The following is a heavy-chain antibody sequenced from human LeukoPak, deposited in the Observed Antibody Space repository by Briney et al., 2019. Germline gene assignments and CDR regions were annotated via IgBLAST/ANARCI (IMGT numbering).Heavy chain of an antibody. Sequence: GASVKVSCKASGYTFTSYDINWVRQATGQGLEWMGWMNPNSGNTGYAQKFQGRVTMTRNTSISTAYMELSSLRSEDTAVYYCARVANSWYASLGAFDIWGQGTMVTVSS. CDR2: MNPNSGNT. D-gene: IGHD6-13*01. V-gene: IGHV1-8*01. J-gene: IGHJ3*02. CDR1: GYTFTSYD. CDR3: ARVANSWYASLGAFDI.